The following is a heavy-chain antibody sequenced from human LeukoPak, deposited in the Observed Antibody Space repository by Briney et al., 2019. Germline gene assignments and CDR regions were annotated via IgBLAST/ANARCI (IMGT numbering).Heavy chain of an antibody. CDR1: GGSFSGYY. V-gene: IGHV4-34*01. Sequence: SETLSLTCAVYGGSFSGYYWSWIRQPPGKGLEWTGEINHSGSTNYNPSLKSRVTISVDTSKNQFSLKLSSVTAADTAVYYCARTAPRRRITMIVVVINAFDIWGQGTMVTVSS. CDR3: ARTAPRRRITMIVVVINAFDI. J-gene: IGHJ3*02. CDR2: INHSGST. D-gene: IGHD3-22*01.